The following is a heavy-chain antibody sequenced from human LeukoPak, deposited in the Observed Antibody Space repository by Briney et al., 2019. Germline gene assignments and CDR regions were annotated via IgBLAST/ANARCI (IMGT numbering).Heavy chain of an antibody. CDR1: GYTFTSYG. D-gene: IGHD4-23*01. V-gene: IGHV1-18*01. Sequence: ASVKVSCKASGYTFTSYGISWVRQAPGQGLEWMGWISAYNGNTNYAQKLQGRVTMTTDTSTSTAYMELRSLRSDDTAVYYCARDRGVETTPPEDAFDIWGQGTMVTVSS. J-gene: IGHJ3*02. CDR3: ARDRGVETTPPEDAFDI. CDR2: ISAYNGNT.